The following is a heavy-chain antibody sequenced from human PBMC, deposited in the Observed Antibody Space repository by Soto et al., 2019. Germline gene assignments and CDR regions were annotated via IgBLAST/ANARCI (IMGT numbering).Heavy chain of an antibody. V-gene: IGHV3-74*01. Sequence: GGSLRLSCAASGFTFSSYWMHWVRQAPGKGLVWASRINSDGSSTSYADSVKGRFTISRDNAKNTLYLQMNSLRAEDTAVYYCARDTDFLHSGYDFGYWGQGTLVTVSS. CDR1: GFTFSSYW. D-gene: IGHD5-12*01. CDR3: ARDTDFLHSGYDFGY. J-gene: IGHJ4*02. CDR2: INSDGSST.